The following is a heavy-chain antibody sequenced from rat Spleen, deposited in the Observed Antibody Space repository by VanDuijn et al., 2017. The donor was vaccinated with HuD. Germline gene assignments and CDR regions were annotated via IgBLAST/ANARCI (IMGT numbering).Heavy chain of an antibody. D-gene: IGHD2-1*01. J-gene: IGHJ3*01. CDR1: GFTFSDYN. CDR3: TTSTYDWFVY. V-gene: IGHV5-25*01. Sequence: EVQLVESGGGLVQPGRSLKLSCAASGFTFSDYNMAWVRQAPKKGLEWVASISPTADNTFYRDSVRGRFTISRDNAKSTLYLQMDSLRSEDTATYYCTTSTYDWFVYWGQGTLVTVSS. CDR2: ISPTADNT.